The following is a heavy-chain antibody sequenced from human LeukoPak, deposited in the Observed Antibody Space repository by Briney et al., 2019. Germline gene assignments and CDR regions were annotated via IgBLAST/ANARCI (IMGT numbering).Heavy chain of an antibody. D-gene: IGHD4-17*01. CDR1: GFTFSSYA. V-gene: IGHV3-21*01. Sequence: PGGSLRLSCAASGFTFSSYAMNWVRQAPGKGLEWVSSISSSSSYIYDADSVKGRFTISRDNAKNSLHLQMNSLRAEDTAVYYCARGRDYGDYYYYGLDVWGQGTTVTVSS. CDR3: ARGRDYGDYYYYGLDV. J-gene: IGHJ6*02. CDR2: ISSSSSYI.